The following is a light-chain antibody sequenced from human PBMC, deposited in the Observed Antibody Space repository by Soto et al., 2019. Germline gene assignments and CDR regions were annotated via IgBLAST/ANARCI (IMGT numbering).Light chain of an antibody. CDR2: GNT. CDR3: QSYDSSLSGYV. CDR1: SSNIGAGYD. J-gene: IGLJ1*01. V-gene: IGLV1-40*02. Sequence: QPALTQRPAGSGTPGQRVTISCTKSSSNIGAGYDVHWYQQLPGTAPKLLIYGNTNRPSGVPDRFSGSKSGTSASLAITGLQAEDEADYYCQSYDSSLSGYVFGAGTKGTVL.